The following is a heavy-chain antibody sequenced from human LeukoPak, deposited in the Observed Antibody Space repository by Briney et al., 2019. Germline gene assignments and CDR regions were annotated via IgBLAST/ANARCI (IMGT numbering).Heavy chain of an antibody. CDR2: ISGSGCSA. CDR1: GFTFSSSA. Sequence: PGGSLRLSCAASGFTFSSSAMSWVRQAPGKGLELVSAISGSGCSAYYADSVKGRFTISRDNSKNTLYLQMNSLRAEDTAVFFFQTEGGIRYFDWLLPHGAFDIWGQGTMVTVSS. J-gene: IGHJ3*02. V-gene: IGHV3-23*01. D-gene: IGHD3-9*01. CDR3: QTEGGIRYFDWLLPHGAFDI.